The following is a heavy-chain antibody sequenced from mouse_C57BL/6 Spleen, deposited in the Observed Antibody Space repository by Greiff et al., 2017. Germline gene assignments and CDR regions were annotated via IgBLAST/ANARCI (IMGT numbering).Heavy chain of an antibody. V-gene: IGHV1-53*01. J-gene: IGHJ4*01. D-gene: IGHD3-2*02. CDR1: GYTFTSYW. CDR2: INPSNGGT. CDR3: ATNSSAYFGGALDY. Sequence: VQLQQSGTELVKPGASVKLSCKASGYTFTSYWMHWVKQRPGQGLEWIGKINPSNGGTNYNEKFKGKATLTADKSSSTAYMQLSSLTSEDSAVXYSATNSSAYFGGALDYWGQGTSVTVSS.